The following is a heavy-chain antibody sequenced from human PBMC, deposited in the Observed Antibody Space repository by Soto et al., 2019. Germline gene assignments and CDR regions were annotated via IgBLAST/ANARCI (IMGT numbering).Heavy chain of an antibody. CDR2: IIPIFGTA. CDR1: GGTLSSYA. V-gene: IGHV1-69*13. J-gene: IGHJ4*02. Sequence: SVKVSCKASGGTLSSYAISWVRQAPGQGLEWMGGIIPIFGTANYAQKFQGRVTITADESTSTAYMELSSLRSEDTAVYYCAREGFCGGDCYYDYWGQGTLVTVSS. CDR3: AREGFCGGDCYYDY. D-gene: IGHD2-21*02.